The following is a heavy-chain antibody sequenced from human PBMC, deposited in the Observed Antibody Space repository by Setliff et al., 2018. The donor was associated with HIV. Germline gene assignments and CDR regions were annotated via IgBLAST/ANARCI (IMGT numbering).Heavy chain of an antibody. J-gene: IGHJ6*03. CDR3: ARGRRSAAAGTRWDYMDV. D-gene: IGHD6-13*01. Sequence: PSETLSLTCAVYGGSFSNYYWSWIRQPPGKGLEWIGEINHSGSTNYNPSLKSRLTTSADTSKKQFSLRLSSVTAADTAVYYCARGRRSAAAGTRWDYMDVWGKGTTVTVSS. V-gene: IGHV4-34*01. CDR1: GGSFSNYY. CDR2: INHSGST.